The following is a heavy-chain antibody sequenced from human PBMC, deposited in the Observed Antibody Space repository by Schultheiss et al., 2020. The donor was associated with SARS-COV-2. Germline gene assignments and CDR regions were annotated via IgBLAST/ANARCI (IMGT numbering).Heavy chain of an antibody. CDR3: ARDDRGWFDP. CDR2: IYSGGST. CDR1: GFTVSSNY. J-gene: IGHJ5*02. Sequence: GESLKISCAASGFTVSSNYMSWVRQAPGKGLEWVSVIYSGGSTYYADSVKGRFTISRDNSKNTLYLQMNSLRAEDTAVYYCARDDRGWFDPWGQGTLVTVSS. V-gene: IGHV3-66*01.